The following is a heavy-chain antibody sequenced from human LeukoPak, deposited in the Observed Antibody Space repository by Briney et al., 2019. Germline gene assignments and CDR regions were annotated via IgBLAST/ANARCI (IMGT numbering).Heavy chain of an antibody. D-gene: IGHD3-22*01. CDR1: GGSISNGSYY. CDR2: IHTSGST. V-gene: IGHV4-61*02. Sequence: PSETLSLTCTVSGGSISNGSYYWSWIRQPAGKGLEWIGRIHTSGSTNYNPSLKSRLTISLDTSKNQFSLKVTSVTAADTAVYYCARGDYYDNSGYLYYWGQGTLVTVSS. CDR3: ARGDYYDNSGYLYY. J-gene: IGHJ4*02.